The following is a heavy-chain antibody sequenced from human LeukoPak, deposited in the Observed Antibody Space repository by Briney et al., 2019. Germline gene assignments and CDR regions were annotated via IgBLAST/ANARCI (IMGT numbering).Heavy chain of an antibody. J-gene: IGHJ4*02. CDR1: GGSISSSSYY. CDR3: ARGYRGLWFY. CDR2: IYYSGST. D-gene: IGHD5-18*01. Sequence: SETLSLTCTVSGGSISSSSYYWGWIRQPPGKGLEWIGSIYYSGSTYYNPSLKSRVTISVDTSKNQFSLKLSSVTAADTAVYYCARGYRGLWFYWGQGTLVTVSS. V-gene: IGHV4-39*01.